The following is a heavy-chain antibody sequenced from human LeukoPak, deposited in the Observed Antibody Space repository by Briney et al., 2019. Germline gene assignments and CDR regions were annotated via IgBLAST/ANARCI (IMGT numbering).Heavy chain of an antibody. J-gene: IGHJ4*02. Sequence: GASVKVSCKVSGYTLPELSIHWVRQAPGRGLEWMGGFDTENGETVSARRLQGRLTMTEDTSSDTAYMELSSLTSEDTAVYYCAASGGYFDYWGQGTLITVSS. CDR3: AASGGYFDY. CDR2: FDTENGET. D-gene: IGHD3-16*01. CDR1: GYTLPELS. V-gene: IGHV1-24*01.